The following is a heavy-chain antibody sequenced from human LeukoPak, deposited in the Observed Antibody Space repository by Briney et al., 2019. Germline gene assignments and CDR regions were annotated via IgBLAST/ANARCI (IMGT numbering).Heavy chain of an antibody. CDR3: AGEGSYDYVWGSYRYRGYYFDY. Sequence: PSETLSLTCTVSGGSISSHYWSWIRQPPGKGLEWIGYIYYSGSTNYNPSLKSRVTISVDTSKNQFSLKLSSVTAADTAVYYCAGEGSYDYVWGSYRYRGYYFDYWGQGTLVTVSS. J-gene: IGHJ4*02. D-gene: IGHD3-16*02. CDR2: IYYSGST. CDR1: GGSISSHY. V-gene: IGHV4-59*11.